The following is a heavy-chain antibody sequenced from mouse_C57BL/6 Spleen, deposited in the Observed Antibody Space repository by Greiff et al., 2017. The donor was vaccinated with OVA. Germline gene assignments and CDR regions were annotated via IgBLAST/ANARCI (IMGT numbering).Heavy chain of an antibody. CDR2: ISYSGST. CDR1: GYSITSGYD. V-gene: IGHV3-1*01. D-gene: IGHD4-1*01. CDR3: ARGRGLGRGGYYFDY. J-gene: IGHJ2*01. Sequence: EVKLQESGPGMVKPSQSLSLTCTVTGYSITSGYDWHWIRHFPGNKLEWMGYISYSGSTNYNPSLKSRISITPDPSKNHFFLKLNSVTTEDTATYYWARGRGLGRGGYYFDYWGQGTTLTVSS.